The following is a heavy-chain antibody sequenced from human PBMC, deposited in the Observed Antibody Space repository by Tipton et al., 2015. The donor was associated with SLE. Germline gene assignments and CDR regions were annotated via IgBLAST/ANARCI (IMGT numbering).Heavy chain of an antibody. CDR1: GFTFSSYS. Sequence: SLRLSCAASGFTFSSYSMNWVRQAPGKGLEWVSYISSSSSTIYYADSVKGRFTISRDNAKNSLYLQMNSLRDEDTAVYYCAVRGYSSSWYGGNFDYWGQGTLVTVSS. CDR2: ISSSSSTI. V-gene: IGHV3-48*02. CDR3: AVRGYSSSWYGGNFDY. J-gene: IGHJ4*02. D-gene: IGHD6-13*01.